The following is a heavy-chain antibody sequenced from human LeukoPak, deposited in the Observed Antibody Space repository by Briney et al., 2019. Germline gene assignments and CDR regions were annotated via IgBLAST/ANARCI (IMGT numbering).Heavy chain of an antibody. CDR3: ARDEVGGAFDI. V-gene: IGHV4-61*02. Sequence: SETLSLTCTVSGGSISSGSYFWSWIRQPAGKGLEWIGRIYTSGSTNYNPSLKSRVTISVDTSKNQFSLKLSSVTAADTAVYYCARDEVGGAFDIWGQGTMVTVSS. J-gene: IGHJ3*02. CDR2: IYTSGST. CDR1: GGSISSGSYF. D-gene: IGHD4-23*01.